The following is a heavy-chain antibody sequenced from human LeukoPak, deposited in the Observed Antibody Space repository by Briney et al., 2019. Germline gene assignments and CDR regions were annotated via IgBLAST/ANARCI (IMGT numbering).Heavy chain of an antibody. Sequence: GGSLRLSCAASGFTFSSYAMSWVRQASGKGLEWVSAISGSGGSTYYADSVKGRFTISRDNSKNTLYLQMNSLRAEDTAVYYCAKGSGGSCYHYWGQGTLVTVSS. V-gene: IGHV3-23*01. CDR1: GFTFSSYA. CDR3: AKGSGGSCYHY. J-gene: IGHJ4*02. CDR2: ISGSGGST. D-gene: IGHD2-15*01.